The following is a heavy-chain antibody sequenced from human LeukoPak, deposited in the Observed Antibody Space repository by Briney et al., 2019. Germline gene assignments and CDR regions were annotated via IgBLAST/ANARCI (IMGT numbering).Heavy chain of an antibody. D-gene: IGHD5-18*01. J-gene: IGHJ4*02. CDR2: IYWDDDK. CDR1: GFSLRTSGVG. Sequence: SGPTLVNPTQTRTLTCTFSGFSLRTSGVGVGWIRQPPEEALEWLAFIYWDDDKRYSPSLKSRLTITKDISKNQVVLTMTNMDPVDTATYYCAHSLYVDTAMVGFDYWGQGTLVTVSS. CDR3: AHSLYVDTAMVGFDY. V-gene: IGHV2-5*02.